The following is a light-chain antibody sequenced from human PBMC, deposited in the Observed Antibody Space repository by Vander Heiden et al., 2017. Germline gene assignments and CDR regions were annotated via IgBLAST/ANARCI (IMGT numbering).Light chain of an antibody. CDR3: RQAEPKPLT. CDR1: QSLVHANGNIY. Sequence: SLPGRRAEPASISCLSSQSLVHANGNIYLDGYLQKPGQSPQLLIFLTSNRVSGVPERWSGSGSGTDCTFRISRVEVQHVGVHYCRQAEPKPLTFGQGTTVEIK. J-gene: IGKJ4*01. CDR2: LTS. V-gene: IGKV2-28*01.